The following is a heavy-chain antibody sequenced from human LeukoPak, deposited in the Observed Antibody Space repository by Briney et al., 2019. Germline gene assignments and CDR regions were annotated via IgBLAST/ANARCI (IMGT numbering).Heavy chain of an antibody. V-gene: IGHV3-7*01. D-gene: IGHD3-10*01. Sequence: GGSLRLSCAASGFTFSSYWMSWVRQAPGKGLEWVANIKQDGSEKYYVDSVKGRFTISRDDAKNSLYLQMNSLRAEDTAVYYCARARYYGSGSPVTWGQGTLVTVSS. CDR3: ARARYYGSGSPVT. CDR2: IKQDGSEK. J-gene: IGHJ5*02. CDR1: GFTFSSYW.